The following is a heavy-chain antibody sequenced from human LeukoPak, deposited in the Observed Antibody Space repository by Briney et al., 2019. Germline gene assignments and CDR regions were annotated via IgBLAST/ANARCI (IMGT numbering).Heavy chain of an antibody. CDR1: GGSISSYY. CDR3: ASYFRADFDF. V-gene: IGHV4-59*01. D-gene: IGHD2/OR15-2a*01. J-gene: IGHJ4*02. CDR2: IYYSGST. Sequence: SETLSLTCTVSGGSISSYYWSWIRQPPGKGLEWIGYIYYSGSTNYNPSLKSRVTISVDTSKNQFSLKLSSVTAADTAVYYCASYFRADFDFWGQGTLVTVSS.